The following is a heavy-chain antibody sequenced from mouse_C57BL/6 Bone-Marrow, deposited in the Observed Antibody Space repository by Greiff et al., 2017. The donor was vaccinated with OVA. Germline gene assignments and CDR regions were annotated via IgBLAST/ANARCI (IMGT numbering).Heavy chain of an antibody. CDR1: GFTFSSYG. V-gene: IGHV5-6*01. Sequence: EVQVVESGGDLVKPGGSLKLSCAASGFTFSSYGMSWVRQTPDKRLEWVATISSGGSYTYYPDSVKRRFTISRDNAKNTLYLQMSSLKAEDTAMYYCARLTLDYWGQGTTLTVSS. CDR3: ARLTLDY. CDR2: ISSGGSYT. J-gene: IGHJ2*01.